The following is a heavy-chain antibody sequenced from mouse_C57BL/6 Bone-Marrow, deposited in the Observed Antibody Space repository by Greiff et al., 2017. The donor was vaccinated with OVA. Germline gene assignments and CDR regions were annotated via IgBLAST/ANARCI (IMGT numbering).Heavy chain of an antibody. D-gene: IGHD1-1*01. CDR1: GYSFTDYN. V-gene: IGHV1-39*01. Sequence: EVQLQQSGPELVKPGASVKISCKASGYSFTDYNMNWVKQSNGQSLEWIGDINPNYGTTSYNQKFKGKATLTVDQSSSTAYMQLNSLTSEDSAVYYCGTYGSSSLYAMDYRGQGTSVTVSS. CDR2: INPNYGTT. J-gene: IGHJ4*01. CDR3: GTYGSSSLYAMDY.